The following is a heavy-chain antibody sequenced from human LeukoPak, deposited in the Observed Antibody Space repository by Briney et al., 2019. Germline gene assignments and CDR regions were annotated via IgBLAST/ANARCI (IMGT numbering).Heavy chain of an antibody. CDR3: ARHGYSYVLDY. D-gene: IGHD5-18*01. V-gene: IGHV4-39*01. Sequence: PSETLSLTCTVSGGSISSSNSYWGWIRQPPGKGLEWVGSIFYSGSTFYNPSLKSRVTISVDTSKNQFSLKLSSVTAADTAVYYCARHGYSYVLDYWGQGTLVTVSS. J-gene: IGHJ4*02. CDR2: IFYSGST. CDR1: GGSISSSNSY.